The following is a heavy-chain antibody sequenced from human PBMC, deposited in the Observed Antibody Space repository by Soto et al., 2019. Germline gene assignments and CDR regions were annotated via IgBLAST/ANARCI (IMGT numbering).Heavy chain of an antibody. CDR3: ARDGSSSSWHYYYYGMDV. J-gene: IGHJ6*02. CDR1: GGSISSGGYS. D-gene: IGHD6-13*01. V-gene: IGHV4-30-2*01. Sequence: SETLSLTYAVSGGSISSGGYSGSWIRQPPGKGLEWIGYIYHSGSTNYNPSLKSRVTISVDKSKNQFSLKLSSVTAADTAVYYCARDGSSSSWHYYYYGMDVWGQGTTVTVSS. CDR2: IYHSGST.